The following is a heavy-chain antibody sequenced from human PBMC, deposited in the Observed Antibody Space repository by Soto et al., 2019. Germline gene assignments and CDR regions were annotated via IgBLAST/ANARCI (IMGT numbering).Heavy chain of an antibody. D-gene: IGHD6-13*01. CDR3: ARDRRRGGYSSSWTKFDY. Sequence: QVQLVQSGAEVKKPGASVKVSCKASGYTFTSYGISWVRQAPGQGLEWMGWISAYNGNTNYAQKLQGRVTMTTDTSTSTAYMELRSLRSDDTAVDYCARDRRRGGYSSSWTKFDYWGQGTLVTVSS. CDR1: GYTFTSYG. V-gene: IGHV1-18*01. CDR2: ISAYNGNT. J-gene: IGHJ4*02.